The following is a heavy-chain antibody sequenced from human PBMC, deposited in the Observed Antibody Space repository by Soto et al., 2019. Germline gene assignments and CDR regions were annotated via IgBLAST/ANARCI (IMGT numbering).Heavy chain of an antibody. CDR2: IRSKANSYAT. V-gene: IGHV3-73*01. Sequence: LRLSCAASGFTFSGSAMHWVRQASGKGLEWVGRIRSKANSYATAYAASVKGRFTISRDDSKNTAYLQMNSLKTEDTAVYYCTRRKWNSEREDVWGQGTTVTVSS. CDR1: GFTFSGSA. D-gene: IGHD1-7*01. J-gene: IGHJ6*02. CDR3: TRRKWNSEREDV.